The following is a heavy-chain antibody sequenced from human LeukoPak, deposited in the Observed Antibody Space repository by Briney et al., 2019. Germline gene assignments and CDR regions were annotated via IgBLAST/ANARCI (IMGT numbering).Heavy chain of an antibody. Sequence: GGSLRPSCAASGFTFSDYYMSWIRQAPGKGLEWVSYITSTGSTIFYTDSVKGRFTVSRDNAKNSLYLQMNSLRAEDTAVYYCGSSTVHYYNYGMDVWGQGATVTVSS. D-gene: IGHD2-21*02. CDR2: ITSTGSTI. V-gene: IGHV3-11*01. J-gene: IGHJ6*02. CDR1: GFTFSDYY. CDR3: GSSTVHYYNYGMDV.